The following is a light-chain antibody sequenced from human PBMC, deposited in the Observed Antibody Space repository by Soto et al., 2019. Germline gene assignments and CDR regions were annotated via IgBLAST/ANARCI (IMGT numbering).Light chain of an antibody. Sequence: QLVLTQPASVSGSPGQSITISCTGTSSDVGGYEYVSWYQQHPGKAPKLMIYEVRDRPSGVSSRFSGSKSGNTASLTISGLQAEDEADYYCSSYRGGSTYVFGTGTKLTVL. V-gene: IGLV2-14*01. J-gene: IGLJ1*01. CDR3: SSYRGGSTYV. CDR1: SSDVGGYEY. CDR2: EVR.